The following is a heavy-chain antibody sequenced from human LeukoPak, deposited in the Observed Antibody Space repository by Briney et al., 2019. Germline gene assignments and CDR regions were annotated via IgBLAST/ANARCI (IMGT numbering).Heavy chain of an antibody. Sequence: GGSLRLSCAASGFTFDDYAMHWVRQAPGKGLEWVSLISWDGGSTYYADSVKGRFTISRDNSKNTLYLQMNSLRAEDTAVYYCAKDFSHYYDSSGYAKWGQGTLVTVSS. CDR2: ISWDGGST. V-gene: IGHV3-43D*03. J-gene: IGHJ4*02. D-gene: IGHD3-22*01. CDR3: AKDFSHYYDSSGYAK. CDR1: GFTFDDYA.